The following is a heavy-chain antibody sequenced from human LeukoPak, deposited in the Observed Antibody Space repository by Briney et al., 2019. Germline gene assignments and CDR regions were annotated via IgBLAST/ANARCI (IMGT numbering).Heavy chain of an antibody. CDR1: GFSLTTSRVG. J-gene: IGHJ4*02. Sequence: ASGPTLVKPTETLTLTCTLSGFSLTTSRVGVGWMRQSPGKALQWLTLMYWDDDTRYRPSLRGRLAVTKDASKNQVLLTMTNVDPADTGTYYCAHRPGMGAHRFDVWGQGILVTVSS. CDR2: MYWDDDT. V-gene: IGHV2-5*02. CDR3: AHRPGMGAHRFDV. D-gene: IGHD1-26*01.